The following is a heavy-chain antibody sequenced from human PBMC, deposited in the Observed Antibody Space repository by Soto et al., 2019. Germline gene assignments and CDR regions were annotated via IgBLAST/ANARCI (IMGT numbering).Heavy chain of an antibody. CDR3: ARDFIYAFDI. V-gene: IGHV3-48*02. D-gene: IGHD2-21*01. CDR2: ISSSSSNI. Sequence: PGGSLRLSCAASGFIFSSYSMNWVRQAPGKGLEWVSYISSSSSNIGYGDSVKGRFTISRGNAKNSLHLQMNSLRDEDTAVYYCARDFIYAFDIWGQGTMVTVSS. J-gene: IGHJ3*02. CDR1: GFIFSSYS.